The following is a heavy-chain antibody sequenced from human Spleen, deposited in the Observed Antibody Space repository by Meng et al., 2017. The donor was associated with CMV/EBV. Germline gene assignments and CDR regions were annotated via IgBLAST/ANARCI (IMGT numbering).Heavy chain of an antibody. CDR3: ARDTIAVAGTDY. D-gene: IGHD6-19*01. CDR1: GFTFSSYE. J-gene: IGHJ4*02. V-gene: IGHV3-20*04. Sequence: GESLKISCAASGFTFSSYEMNWVRQAPGKGLEWVSGINWNGGSTGYADSVKGRFTISRDNAKNSLYLQMNSLRAEDTALYYCARDTIAVAGTDYWGQGTLVTVSS. CDR2: INWNGGST.